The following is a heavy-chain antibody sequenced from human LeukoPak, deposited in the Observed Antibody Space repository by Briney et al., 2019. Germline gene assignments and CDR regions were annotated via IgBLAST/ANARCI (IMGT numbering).Heavy chain of an antibody. J-gene: IGHJ4*02. D-gene: IGHD3-22*01. CDR1: GYSFTSYW. CDR2: IYPGDSDT. CDR3: ARDERYDSSGYPFDY. V-gene: IGHV5-51*01. Sequence: GESLKISCKGSGYSFTSYWIGWVRQMPGKGLEWMGIIYPGDSDTRYSPSFQGQVTISADKSISTAYLQWSSLKASDTAMYYCARDERYDSSGYPFDYWGQGTLVTVSS.